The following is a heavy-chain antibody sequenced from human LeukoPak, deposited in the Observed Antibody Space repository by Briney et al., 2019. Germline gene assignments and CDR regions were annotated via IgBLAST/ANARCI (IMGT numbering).Heavy chain of an antibody. CDR1: GYTLTELS. J-gene: IGHJ5*02. V-gene: IGHV1-24*01. CDR3: ARGLGYDILTGYSPGWFDP. D-gene: IGHD3-9*01. Sequence: ASVKVSCKVSGYTLTELSMHWVRQAPGKGLEWMGGFDPEDGETIYAQKFQGRVTMTRNTSISTAYMELSSLRSEDTAVYYCARGLGYDILTGYSPGWFDPWGQGTLVTVSS. CDR2: FDPEDGET.